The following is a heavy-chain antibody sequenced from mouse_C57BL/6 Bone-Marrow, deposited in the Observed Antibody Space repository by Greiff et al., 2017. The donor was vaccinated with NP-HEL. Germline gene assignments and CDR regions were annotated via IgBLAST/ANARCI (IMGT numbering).Heavy chain of an antibody. CDR1: GYTFTSYG. CDR2: IYPRDGST. CDR3: ARAIYYGFDAY. Sequence: QVQLQQSGPELVKPGASVKLSCKASGYTFTSYGINWVKQRPGQGLEWIGWIYPRDGSTKYNEKFKGKATLTVDTSSSTAYMELRSLTSEDSAVYFCARAIYYGFDAYWGQGTTLTVSS. D-gene: IGHD2-2*01. V-gene: IGHV1-85*01. J-gene: IGHJ2*01.